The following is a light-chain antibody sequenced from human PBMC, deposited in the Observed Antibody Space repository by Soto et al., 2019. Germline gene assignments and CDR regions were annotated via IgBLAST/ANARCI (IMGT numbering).Light chain of an antibody. J-gene: IGKJ4*01. CDR2: DAS. V-gene: IGKV1-5*01. CDR3: QQYNSYSLS. Sequence: DIQMIQSPSTLSASVGDRVTITCRATQSISSWLAWYQQKPGKAPNLLIYDASSLQSGVPSRFSGSGYGTEFTLTISSLQPEDFATYYCQQYNSYSLSFGGGTKVDI. CDR1: QSISSW.